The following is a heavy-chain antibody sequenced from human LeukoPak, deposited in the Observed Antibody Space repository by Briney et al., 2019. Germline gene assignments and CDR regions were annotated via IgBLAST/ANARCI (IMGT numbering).Heavy chain of an antibody. CDR2: INPSGGST. CDR1: GCTFTSYY. CDR3: ARDSPNCSGGSCYASYYFDY. V-gene: IGHV1-46*01. Sequence: ASVKVSCKASGCTFTSYYMHWVRQAPGQGLEWMGIINPSGGSTSYAQKFQGRVTMTRDMSTSTVYMELSSLRSEDTAVYYCARDSPNCSGGSCYASYYFDYWGQGTLVTVSS. D-gene: IGHD2-15*01. J-gene: IGHJ4*02.